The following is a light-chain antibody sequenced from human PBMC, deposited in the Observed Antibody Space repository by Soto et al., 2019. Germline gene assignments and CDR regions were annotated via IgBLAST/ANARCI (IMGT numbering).Light chain of an antibody. J-gene: IGKJ1*01. Sequence: EIVLTQSPGTLSLSPGERAILSCRASQSVSSSYLAWYRQKPGQAPSLLIYGASSRATGIPDRFSGSGSGTDFTLTISRLEPEDFAVYYGQQYGSSPRTFGQGTK. CDR1: QSVSSSY. CDR3: QQYGSSPRT. CDR2: GAS. V-gene: IGKV3-20*01.